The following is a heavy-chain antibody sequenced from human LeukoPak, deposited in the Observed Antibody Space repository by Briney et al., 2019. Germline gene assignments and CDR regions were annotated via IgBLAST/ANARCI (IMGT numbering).Heavy chain of an antibody. CDR3: ARLSAAVHLGAFDL. CDR1: GASLSPYY. V-gene: IGHV4-4*09. CDR2: IHTSGSN. D-gene: IGHD3-3*01. Sequence: SETLSLICAVSGASLSPYYWAWIPQPPGKGLEWIGYIHTSGSNNQYPSLKSRVTISVDKSKNHFSLRLTSVAAADTAVYYCARLSAAVHLGAFDLWGQGTIVTVSS. J-gene: IGHJ3*01.